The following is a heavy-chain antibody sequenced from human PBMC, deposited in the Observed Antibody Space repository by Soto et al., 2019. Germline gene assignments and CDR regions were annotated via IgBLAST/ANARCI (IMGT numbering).Heavy chain of an antibody. V-gene: IGHV3-20*01. CDR2: INGNGGST. CDR1: GFTFDEYG. J-gene: IGHJ4*02. Sequence: EVQLVESGGGVVRPGGSLRLSCAASGFTFDEYGMSWVRQAPGKGLEWVSGINGNGGSTGYADSVKGRFSISRDNAKNSLHLQMNRLRDEDTALYHCARARGRVVVPAAVDYWGQGTLVTVSS. D-gene: IGHD2-2*01. CDR3: ARARGRVVVPAAVDY.